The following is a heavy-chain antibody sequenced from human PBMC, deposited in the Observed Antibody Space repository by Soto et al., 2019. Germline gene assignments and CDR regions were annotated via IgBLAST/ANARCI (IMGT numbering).Heavy chain of an antibody. Sequence: GGSLRLSCAASGFTFDDYAMHWVRQAPGKGLEWVSGISWNSGSIGYADSVKGRFTISRDNAKNSLYLQMNSLRAEDTALYYCAKEHLANIAAAGNTYFQHWGQGTLVTVSS. V-gene: IGHV3-9*01. CDR2: ISWNSGSI. CDR1: GFTFDDYA. CDR3: AKEHLANIAAAGNTYFQH. D-gene: IGHD6-13*01. J-gene: IGHJ1*01.